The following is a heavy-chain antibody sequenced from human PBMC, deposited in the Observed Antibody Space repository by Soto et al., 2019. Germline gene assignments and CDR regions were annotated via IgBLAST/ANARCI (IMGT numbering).Heavy chain of an antibody. CDR3: AREAQKPYPGSWFDP. CDR1: GFTFSSYW. J-gene: IGHJ5*02. V-gene: IGHV3-7*03. D-gene: IGHD3-10*01. Sequence: PGGSLRLSCAASGFTFSSYWMSWVRQAPGKGLEWVANIKQGGSEKYYVDSVKGRFAISRDNAKNSLYLQMNSLRAEDTAVYYCAREAQKPYPGSWFDPWGQGTLVTVSS. CDR2: IKQGGSEK.